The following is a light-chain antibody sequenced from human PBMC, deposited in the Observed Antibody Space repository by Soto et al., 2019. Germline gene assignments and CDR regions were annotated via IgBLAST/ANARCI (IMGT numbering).Light chain of an antibody. CDR2: AAS. CDR3: QQYYSTPPYT. Sequence: DIQMPQSPSSLSASVGDSVTITCRASQGITPSFAWYQQKPGKIPQLLIYAASPLQSGVPSRFSGSGSGTDFTLTIGSLQPDDVATYYCQQYYSTPPYTFGQGTKLEIK. V-gene: IGKV1-27*01. J-gene: IGKJ2*01. CDR1: QGITPS.